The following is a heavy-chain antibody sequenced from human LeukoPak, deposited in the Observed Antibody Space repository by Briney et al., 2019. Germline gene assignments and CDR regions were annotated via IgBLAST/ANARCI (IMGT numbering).Heavy chain of an antibody. V-gene: IGHV3-21*01. J-gene: IGHJ4*02. CDR2: ISSSSSYI. CDR1: GFTFSSYS. Sequence: PGGSLRLSCAASGFTFSSYSMNWVRQAPGKGLEWVSSISSSSSYIYYADSVKGRFTISRDNAKNSLYLQMNSLRAEDTAVYYCARGTSRWYGVDYWGQGTLVTVSS. CDR3: ARGTSRWYGVDY. D-gene: IGHD6-13*01.